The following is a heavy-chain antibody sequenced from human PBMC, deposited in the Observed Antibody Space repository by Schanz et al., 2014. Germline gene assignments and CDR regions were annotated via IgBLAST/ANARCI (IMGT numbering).Heavy chain of an antibody. CDR1: GFTFSSYA. D-gene: IGHD5-18*01. V-gene: IGHV3-23*04. CDR2: ISGSGGST. Sequence: EVQLVESGGDLVQPGGSLRLSCAASGFTFSSYAMSWVRQAPGKGLEWVSAISGSGGSTYYADSVKGRFTISRDNSKNTLYLQMNNLRAEDTAVYYCVRVSFADPRLYRGMDRDIDYWGQGTLVTVSS. CDR3: VRVSFADPRLYRGMDRDIDY. J-gene: IGHJ4*02.